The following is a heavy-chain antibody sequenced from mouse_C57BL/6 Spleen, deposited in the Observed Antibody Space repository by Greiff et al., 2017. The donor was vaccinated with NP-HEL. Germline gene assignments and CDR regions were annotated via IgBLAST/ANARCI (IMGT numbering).Heavy chain of an antibody. V-gene: IGHV5-4*01. CDR3: ARDPSSGYAFDY. D-gene: IGHD3-2*02. CDR2: ISDGGSYT. CDR1: GFTFSSYA. Sequence: EVHLVESGGGLVKPGGSLKLSCAASGFTFSSYAMSWVRQTPEKRLEWVATISDGGSYTYYPDNVKGRFTISRDNAKNNLYLQMSHLKSEDTAMYYCARDPSSGYAFDYWGQGTTLTVSS. J-gene: IGHJ2*01.